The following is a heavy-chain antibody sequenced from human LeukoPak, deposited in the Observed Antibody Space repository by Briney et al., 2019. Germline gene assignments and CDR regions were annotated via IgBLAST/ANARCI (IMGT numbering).Heavy chain of an antibody. J-gene: IGHJ4*02. CDR1: GFTFSSYW. D-gene: IGHD3-22*01. CDR2: NNSDGSST. CDR3: ARSDRKYYYDRSGYFSSDC. V-gene: IGHV3-74*01. Sequence: VGSLRLSCAASGFTFSSYWMHWVRHAPGKGVVWVSRNNSDGSSTNYADSVKGLFTISRDNAKNTLYLQMNSLRSEDTAVYYCARSDRKYYYDRSGYFSSDCWGQGTLVTVSS.